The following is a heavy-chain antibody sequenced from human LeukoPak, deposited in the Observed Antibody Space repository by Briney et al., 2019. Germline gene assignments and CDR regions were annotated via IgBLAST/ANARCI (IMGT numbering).Heavy chain of an antibody. CDR1: GYTFTGYY. D-gene: IGHD4-17*01. CDR2: INPNSGGT. V-gene: IGHV1-2*02. J-gene: IGHJ4*02. Sequence: ASVKVSCKASGYTFTGYYMHWVRQAPGQGLEWMGWINPNSGGTNYAQKFQGRVTMTRDTSISTAYMELSRLRSDDTAVYYCARGPTVTTGFSFDYWGQGTLVTVSS. CDR3: ARGPTVTTGFSFDY.